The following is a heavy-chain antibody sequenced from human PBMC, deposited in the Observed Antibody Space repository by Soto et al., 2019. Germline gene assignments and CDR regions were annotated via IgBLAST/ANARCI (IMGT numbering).Heavy chain of an antibody. J-gene: IGHJ4*02. CDR1: GGTFSSYA. CDR3: ATANRKYCSGGSCYLHFDY. D-gene: IGHD2-15*01. Sequence: SVKVSCKASGGTFSSYAISWVRQAPGQGLEWMGGIIPIFGTANYAQKFQGRVTITADKSTSTAYMELSSLRSEDTAVYYCATANRKYCSGGSCYLHFDYWGQGTLVTVS. CDR2: IIPIFGTA. V-gene: IGHV1-69*06.